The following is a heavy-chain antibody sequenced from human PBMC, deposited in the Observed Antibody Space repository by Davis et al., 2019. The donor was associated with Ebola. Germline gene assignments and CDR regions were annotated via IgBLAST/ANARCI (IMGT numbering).Heavy chain of an antibody. V-gene: IGHV1-18*01. D-gene: IGHD4-17*01. Sequence: AASVKVSCKASGGTFSSYAISWVRQAPGQGLEWIGWISTYSGNTNYAQKLQGRVTMTTDTSTSTAYMELRSLTPDDTAVYYCARDYGDYIWFDPWGQGSLVTVSS. CDR2: ISTYSGNT. CDR3: ARDYGDYIWFDP. CDR1: GGTFSSYA. J-gene: IGHJ5*02.